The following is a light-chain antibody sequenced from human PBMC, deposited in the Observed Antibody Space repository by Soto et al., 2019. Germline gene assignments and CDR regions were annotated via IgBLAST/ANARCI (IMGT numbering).Light chain of an antibody. V-gene: IGKV1-39*01. CDR3: HQYNNWPPGT. Sequence: DIEMTQSPSSLSASVGDRVTITCRARQSIASYLNWYQHKPGKAPKLLIYAASSLQRGVPSRFSGSGSGTDFTLTISSLQPEDFALYYCHQYNNWPPGTFGQGTKVDIK. CDR1: QSIASY. J-gene: IGKJ2*01. CDR2: AAS.